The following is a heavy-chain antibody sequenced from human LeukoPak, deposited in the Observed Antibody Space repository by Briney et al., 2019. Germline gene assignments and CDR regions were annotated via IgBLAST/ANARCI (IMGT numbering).Heavy chain of an antibody. V-gene: IGHV3-23*01. CDR3: AKDTAAWWYHRAYMDV. Sequence: GGSLSPSCAASGFTFSSYAMSWVRQAPGGGLEWVSEISVGGDTTYHADSVKGRITISRDNSENRLSLPMDSLRAEDTAVYFCAKDTAAWWYHRAYMDVWGKGTMVTVSS. D-gene: IGHD2-15*01. CDR2: ISVGGDTT. J-gene: IGHJ6*03. CDR1: GFTFSSYA.